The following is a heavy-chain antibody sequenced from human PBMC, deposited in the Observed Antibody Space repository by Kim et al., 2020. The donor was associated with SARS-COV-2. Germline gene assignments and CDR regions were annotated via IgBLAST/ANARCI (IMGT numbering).Heavy chain of an antibody. CDR2: ILKDGSNK. D-gene: IGHD3-9*01. CDR3: ARDFYTGYSDVFDY. V-gene: IGHV3-30*04. J-gene: IGHJ4*02. CDR1: GFTFSSFA. Sequence: GGSLRLSCADSGFTFSSFAMHWVRQAPGKGLEWVAFILKDGSNKYYTDSVKGRFTISRDNSRKTLYLQMDSLRSEDTAVYYCARDFYTGYSDVFDYWGQG.